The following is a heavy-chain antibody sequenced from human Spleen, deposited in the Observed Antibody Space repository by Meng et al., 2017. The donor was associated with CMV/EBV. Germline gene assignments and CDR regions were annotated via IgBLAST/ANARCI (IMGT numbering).Heavy chain of an antibody. CDR2: INPNNGGT. V-gene: IGHV1-2*02. D-gene: IGHD3-16*01. CDR1: GYTFTGYY. J-gene: IGHJ1*01. Sequence: TSSGYTFTGYYLSWVRQAPGQGLEWMGWINPNNGGTNYAQRFQGRVTMTRDTSITTVYMELSRLTSDDTAVYYCARKTDTGGWNFHHWGQGTLVTVSS. CDR3: ARKTDTGGWNFHH.